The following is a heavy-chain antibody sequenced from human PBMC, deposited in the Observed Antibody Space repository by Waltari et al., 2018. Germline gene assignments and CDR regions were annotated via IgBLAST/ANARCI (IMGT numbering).Heavy chain of an antibody. CDR1: GGTFSSYA. D-gene: IGHD3-22*01. V-gene: IGHV3-30*01. CDR3: ARGDYYDSSGYYY. J-gene: IGHJ4*02. CDR2: ISYDGSNK. Sequence: QVQLVQSGAEVKKPGSSVKVSCKASGGTFSSYAMHWVRQAPGKGLEWVAVISYDGSNKDDADSVKGRFTISRDNSKNTLYLQMNSLRAEDTAVYYCARGDYYDSSGYYYWGQGTLVTVSS.